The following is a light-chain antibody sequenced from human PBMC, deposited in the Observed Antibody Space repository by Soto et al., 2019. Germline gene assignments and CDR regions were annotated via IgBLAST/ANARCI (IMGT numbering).Light chain of an antibody. CDR3: QHYNSYSEA. Sequence: EIVLTQSPATLSLSPGERATLSYRASQSVTRYLACYQQKPGVAATLLIYDASNRATGIPVRFSGSGSGTEFTLTISSLQPDDFATYYCQHYNSYSEAFGRGTKVDI. V-gene: IGKV3-11*01. J-gene: IGKJ1*01. CDR2: DAS. CDR1: QSVTRY.